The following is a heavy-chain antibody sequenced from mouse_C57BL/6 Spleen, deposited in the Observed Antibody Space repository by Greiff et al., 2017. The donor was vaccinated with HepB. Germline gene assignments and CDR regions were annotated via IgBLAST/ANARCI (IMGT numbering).Heavy chain of an antibody. D-gene: IGHD1-1*01. J-gene: IGHJ2*01. V-gene: IGHV1-52*01. CDR2: IDPSDSET. CDR1: GYTFTSYW. Sequence: QVQLQQPGAELVRPGSSVKLSCKASGYTFTSYWMHWVKQRPIQGLEWIGNIDPSDSETHYNQKFKDKATLTVDKSSSTAYMQLSSLTSEDSAVYYCARNLYYGSSYPFDYWGQGTTLTVSS. CDR3: ARNLYYGSSYPFDY.